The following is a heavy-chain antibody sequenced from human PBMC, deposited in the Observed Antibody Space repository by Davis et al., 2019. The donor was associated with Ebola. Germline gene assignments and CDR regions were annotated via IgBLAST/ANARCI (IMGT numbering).Heavy chain of an antibody. V-gene: IGHV1-46*01. CDR2: INLSGGST. CDR3: ARDMFVLRPDYYYHMDV. J-gene: IGHJ6*03. CDR1: GYTFTSYY. Sequence: ASVKVSCKASGYTFTSYYMHWVRQAPGQGPEWMGIINLSGGSTTYAQKFQGRITMTRDTSTSTVYLELSSLRSEDTAVYYCARDMFVLRPDYYYHMDVWGKGTTVTVSS. D-gene: IGHD3-10*02.